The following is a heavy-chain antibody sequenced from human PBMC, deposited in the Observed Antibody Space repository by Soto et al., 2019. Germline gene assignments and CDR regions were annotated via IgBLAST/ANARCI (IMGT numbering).Heavy chain of an antibody. CDR1: GGTFSSYA. CDR3: ARVLYDSSGYSRAFDI. D-gene: IGHD3-22*01. Sequence: SVKVSCKASGGTFSSYAISWVRQAPGQGLEWMGGIIPIFGTANYAQKFQGRVTITADESTSTAYMELSSLRSEDTAVYYCARVLYDSSGYSRAFDIWGQGTMVTVSS. CDR2: IIPIFGTA. V-gene: IGHV1-69*13. J-gene: IGHJ3*02.